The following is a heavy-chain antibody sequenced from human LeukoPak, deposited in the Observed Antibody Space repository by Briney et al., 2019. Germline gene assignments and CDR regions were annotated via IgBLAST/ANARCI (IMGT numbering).Heavy chain of an antibody. V-gene: IGHV4-38-2*02. CDR3: ARDLPPLDV. J-gene: IGHJ6*04. CDR1: GYSISSGYY. CDR2: IYHSGST. Sequence: SETLSLTCTVSGYSISSGYYWGWIRQPPGKGLEWIGSIYHSGSTDYNPSLKSPVTISVDTSKNHFYLKLSSVTAADTAVYYCARDLPPLDVWGKGTTVTVSS.